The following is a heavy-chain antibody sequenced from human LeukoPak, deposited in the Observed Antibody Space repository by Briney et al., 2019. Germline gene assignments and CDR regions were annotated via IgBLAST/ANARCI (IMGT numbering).Heavy chain of an antibody. CDR2: ISAGGHNT. J-gene: IGHJ4*02. CDR3: AKLPPRAVLVSDY. D-gene: IGHD2-8*02. Sequence: PGGSLRLSCAASGFTLGRYVMSWVRQAPGKGLEWVSSISAGGHNTYYADSVKGRFTIPRDISKNTLYLQMDSLRAEDTAVYYCAKLPPRAVLVSDYWGQGTLVTVSS. CDR1: GFTLGRYV. V-gene: IGHV3-23*01.